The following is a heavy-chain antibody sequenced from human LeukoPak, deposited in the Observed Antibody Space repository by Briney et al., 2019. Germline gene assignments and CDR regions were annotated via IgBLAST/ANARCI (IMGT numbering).Heavy chain of an antibody. V-gene: IGHV4-61*08. CDR2: IYYSGST. J-gene: IGHJ4*02. CDR3: AREDITGTASYFDY. Sequence: PSETLSLTCTVSGGSVSGGGFYWTWIRQPPGKGLEWIGYIYYSGSTNYIPSLRSRLTISVDTSKNQFSLKLSSVTAADTAVYYCAREDITGTASYFDYWGQGTLVTVSS. D-gene: IGHD1-7*01. CDR1: GGSVSGGGFY.